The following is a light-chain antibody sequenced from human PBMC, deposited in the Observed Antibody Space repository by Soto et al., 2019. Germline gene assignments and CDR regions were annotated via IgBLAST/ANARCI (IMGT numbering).Light chain of an antibody. CDR3: SIYTSSSTYV. CDR2: EVS. CDR1: SSDIGNHNR. Sequence: QSALTQPPSVSGSRERSVTISCTGTSSDIGNHNRVSWYQQPPGTAPKLMIYEVSNRPSGVPERFSGSKSGNTASLTISGLQAEDEADYYCSIYTSSSTYVFGTGTKVTVL. J-gene: IGLJ1*01. V-gene: IGLV2-18*01.